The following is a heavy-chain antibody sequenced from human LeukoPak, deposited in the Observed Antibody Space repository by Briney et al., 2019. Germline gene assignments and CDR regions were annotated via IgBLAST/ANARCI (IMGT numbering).Heavy chain of an antibody. CDR2: IYPGDSDT. V-gene: IGHV5-51*01. CDR1: GYNFTSYW. CDR3: ARQWLLLENWFDP. D-gene: IGHD3-22*01. J-gene: IGHJ5*02. Sequence: GESLQISCKGSGYNFTSYWIGWVRPMPGKGLEWMGIIYPGDSDTRYSPSFQGQVTISADKSISTAYLQWSSLKASDTAMYYCARQWLLLENWFDPWGQGTLVTVSS.